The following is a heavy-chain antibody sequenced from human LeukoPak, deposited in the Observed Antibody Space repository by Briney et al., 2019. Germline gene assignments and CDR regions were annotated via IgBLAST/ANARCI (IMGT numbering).Heavy chain of an antibody. CDR2: IYYSGST. D-gene: IGHD2-21*01. V-gene: IGHV4-59*01. Sequence: SETLSLTCTVSGGSISSYYWGWIRQPPGKGLEWIGYIYYSGSTNYNPSLKSRVTISVDTSKNQFSLKLSSVTAADTAVYYCARGVGVIMPSPHVNYYYYYMDVWGKGTTVTVSS. J-gene: IGHJ6*03. CDR3: ARGVGVIMPSPHVNYYYYYMDV. CDR1: GGSISSYY.